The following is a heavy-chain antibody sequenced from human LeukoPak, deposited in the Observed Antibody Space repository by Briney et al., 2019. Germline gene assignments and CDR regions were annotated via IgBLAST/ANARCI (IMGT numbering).Heavy chain of an antibody. CDR1: GFTFSNYA. CDR3: ARADSYSYGPFPFDY. CDR2: ISYDGSNK. Sequence: GGSLRLSCAASGFTFSNYAMHWVRQAPGKGLEWVAVISYDGSNKYYADSVKGRFTISRDNSKNTLYLQMNSLRAEDTAVYYCARADSYSYGPFPFDYWGQGTLVTASS. V-gene: IGHV3-30*04. J-gene: IGHJ4*02. D-gene: IGHD5-18*01.